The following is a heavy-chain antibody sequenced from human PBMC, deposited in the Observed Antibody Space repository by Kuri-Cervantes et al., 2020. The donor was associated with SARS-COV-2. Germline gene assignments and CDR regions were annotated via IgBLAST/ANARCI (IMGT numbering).Heavy chain of an antibody. D-gene: IGHD5-24*01. CDR1: GYTFTSYG. V-gene: IGHV1-18*01. CDR3: ARNLDAYNPKLCDY. CDR2: ISAYNGNT. Sequence: ASVKVSCKASGYTFTSYGISWVRQAPGQGLEWMGWISAYNGNTNYAQKLQGRVTMTTDTSTSTAYMELSSLGFEDTAMYYCARNLDAYNPKLCDYWGQGTLVTVSS. J-gene: IGHJ4*02.